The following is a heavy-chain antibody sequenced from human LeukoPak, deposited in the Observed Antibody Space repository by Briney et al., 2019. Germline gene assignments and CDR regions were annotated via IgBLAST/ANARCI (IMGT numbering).Heavy chain of an antibody. V-gene: IGHV1-18*01. J-gene: IGHJ4*02. D-gene: IGHD5-12*01. Sequence: ASVKVSCKASGYTFTSYGISWVRQAPGQGLEWMGWISAYNGNTNYAQNLQGRVHMTTDTSTSTAYMELRSLRSDDTAVYYCARAYRSGYDSHYFDYWGQGTLVTVSS. CDR2: ISAYNGNT. CDR1: GYTFTSYG. CDR3: ARAYRSGYDSHYFDY.